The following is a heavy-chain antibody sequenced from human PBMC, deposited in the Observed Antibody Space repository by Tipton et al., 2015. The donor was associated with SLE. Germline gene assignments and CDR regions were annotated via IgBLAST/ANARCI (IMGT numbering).Heavy chain of an antibody. D-gene: IGHD3-9*01. J-gene: IGHJ4*02. CDR3: AREYFDISTGYPFDY. CDR2: IYYSGST. V-gene: IGHV4-39*02. CDR1: GGSISSSSYY. Sequence: TLSLTCTVSGGSISSSSYYWGWIRQPPGKELEWIGSIYYSGSTYYNSSLKSRVTISIDTPKNQFSLKLSSVTAADTAVYYCAREYFDISTGYPFDYWGQGTLVTVSS.